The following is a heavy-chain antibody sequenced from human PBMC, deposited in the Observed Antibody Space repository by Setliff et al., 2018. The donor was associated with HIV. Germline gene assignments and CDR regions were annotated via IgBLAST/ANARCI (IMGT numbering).Heavy chain of an antibody. CDR2: MNANSGSA. Sequence: ASVKVSCKASGYTFNTYDLVWVRQTSGQGLEWMGSMNANSGSAVYAPQFQGRVTMTRNTSISTAYMDMSSLRSEDTAVYYCARDPFPATNYYDSSVYPFAQYFQHWGQGTLVTVSS. J-gene: IGHJ1*01. D-gene: IGHD3-22*01. CDR3: ARDPFPATNYYDSSVYPFAQYFQH. CDR1: GYTFNTYD. V-gene: IGHV1-8*02.